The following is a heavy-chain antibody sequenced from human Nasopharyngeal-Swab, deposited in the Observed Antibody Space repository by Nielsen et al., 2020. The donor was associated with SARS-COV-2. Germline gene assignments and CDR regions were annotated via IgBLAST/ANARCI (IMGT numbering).Heavy chain of an antibody. CDR3: ARKYCNGDCYFDY. Sequence: SQTPSLTRAVSGGSISSGFYSWSWIRQPPGKGLEWIGYIYHSGNTYYNPSLKSRVTISVDRSKNQFSLRLSSVTAADTAVYYCARKYCNGDCYFDYWGQGTLVTVSS. CDR1: GGSISSGFYS. D-gene: IGHD2-21*02. J-gene: IGHJ4*02. V-gene: IGHV4-30-2*01. CDR2: IYHSGNT.